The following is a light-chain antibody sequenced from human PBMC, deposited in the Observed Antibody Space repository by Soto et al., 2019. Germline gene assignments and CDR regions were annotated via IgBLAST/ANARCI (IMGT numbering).Light chain of an antibody. J-gene: IGKJ1*01. Sequence: EIVMTQSPATLSVSPGERATLSCRASQSVRTNLAWYQQKPGQAPRLLISGAFNRATGIPARFSGSGSGTDFTFLISSLQSEDSAVYYCEQYNNWPWKFGQGTKVEIK. V-gene: IGKV3-15*01. CDR1: QSVRTN. CDR2: GAF. CDR3: EQYNNWPWK.